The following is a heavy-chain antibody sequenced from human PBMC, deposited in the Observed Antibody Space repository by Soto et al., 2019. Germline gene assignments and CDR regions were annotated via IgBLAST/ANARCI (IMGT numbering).Heavy chain of an antibody. CDR1: YGTISTTNAF. J-gene: IGHJ4*02. V-gene: IGHV4-39*01. D-gene: IGHD3-3*01. Sequence: ETLSLTCTVSYGTISTTNAFWAWVRQSPGKGLEWIGNVDYSGTAYFNPSLGSRVTFPVDTAKNQFSLTLYSVTAADTAVYYCARISGRHFDYWGQGTRVTVSS. CDR2: VDYSGTA. CDR3: ARISGRHFDY.